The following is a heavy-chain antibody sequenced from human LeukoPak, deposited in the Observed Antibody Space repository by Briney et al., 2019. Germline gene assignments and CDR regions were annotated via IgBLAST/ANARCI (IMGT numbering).Heavy chain of an antibody. D-gene: IGHD2-15*01. V-gene: IGHV1-69*04. CDR3: ARGGTPNCSGGSCYDY. J-gene: IGHJ4*02. CDR2: IIPILGIA. CDR1: GGTFSSYA. Sequence: ASVKVSCKASGGTFSSYAISWVRQAPGQGLEWMGRIIPILGIANYAQKFQGRVTITADKSTSTAYMELSSLRSEDTAVYYCARGGTPNCSGGSCYDYWGQGTLSPSPQ.